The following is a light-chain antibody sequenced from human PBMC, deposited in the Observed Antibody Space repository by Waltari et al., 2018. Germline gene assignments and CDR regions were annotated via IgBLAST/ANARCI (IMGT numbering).Light chain of an antibody. CDR3: AAWDDSLNGLVV. CDR1: SSNIGSNT. CDR2: SNM. V-gene: IGLV1-44*01. J-gene: IGLJ2*01. Sequence: QSVLTQPPSASGTPGQRVTISCSGSSSNIGSNTVNWYQQPPGTAPKLLIYSNMQRPSGVPDRFSGSKSGTSASLAISGLQSEDEADYYCAAWDDSLNGLVVFGGGTKLTVL.